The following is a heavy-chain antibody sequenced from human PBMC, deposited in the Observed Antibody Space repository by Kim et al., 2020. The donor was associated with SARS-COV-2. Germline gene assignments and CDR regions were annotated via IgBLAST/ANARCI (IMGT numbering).Heavy chain of an antibody. CDR2: INHSGST. V-gene: IGHV4-34*01. CDR3: ARAYGDYGVHWFDP. J-gene: IGHJ5*02. CDR1: GGSFSGYY. Sequence: SETLSLTCAVYGGSFSGYYWSWIRQPPGKGLEWIGEINHSGSTNYNPSLKSRVTISVDTSKNQFSLKLSSVTAADTAVYYCARAYGDYGVHWFDPWGQGTLVTVSS. D-gene: IGHD4-17*01.